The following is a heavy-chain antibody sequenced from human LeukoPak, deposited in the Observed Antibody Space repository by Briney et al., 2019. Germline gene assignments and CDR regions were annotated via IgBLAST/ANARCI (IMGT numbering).Heavy chain of an antibody. D-gene: IGHD3-10*01. CDR2: ISSSSSYI. Sequence: GGSLRLSCAASGFTFSSYSMNWVRQAPGKGLEWVSSISSSSSYIYYADSVKGRFTISRDNAKNSLYLQMNSLRAEDTAVYYCARSITMVRGVIYMDVWGKGTTVTVSS. V-gene: IGHV3-21*01. CDR3: ARSITMVRGVIYMDV. CDR1: GFTFSSYS. J-gene: IGHJ6*03.